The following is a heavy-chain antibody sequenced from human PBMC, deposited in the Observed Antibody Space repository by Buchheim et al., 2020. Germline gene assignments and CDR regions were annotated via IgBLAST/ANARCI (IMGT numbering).Heavy chain of an antibody. D-gene: IGHD3-9*01. CDR1: GFTFSSYA. Sequence: QVQLVESGGGVVQPGRSLRLSCAASGFTFSSYAMHWVRQAPGKGLEWVAVISYDGSNKYYADSVKGRFTISRDNSKNKLYLQMNSLRAEDTAVYYCARSPGYYDILTGYLYYGMDVWGQGTT. CDR3: ARSPGYYDILTGYLYYGMDV. CDR2: ISYDGSNK. J-gene: IGHJ6*02. V-gene: IGHV3-30*04.